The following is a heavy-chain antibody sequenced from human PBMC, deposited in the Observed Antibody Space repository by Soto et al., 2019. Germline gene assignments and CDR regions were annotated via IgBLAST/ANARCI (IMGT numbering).Heavy chain of an antibody. V-gene: IGHV3-33*01. CDR2: IWYDGSNK. Sequence: LRLSCAASGFTFSSYGMHWVRQAPGKGLEWVAVIWYDGSNKYYADSVKGRFTISRDNSKNTLYLQMNSLRAEDTAVYYCARPLRDLDYYYYGMDVWGQGTPVTVSS. CDR1: GFTFSSYG. J-gene: IGHJ6*02. CDR3: ARPLRDLDYYYYGMDV.